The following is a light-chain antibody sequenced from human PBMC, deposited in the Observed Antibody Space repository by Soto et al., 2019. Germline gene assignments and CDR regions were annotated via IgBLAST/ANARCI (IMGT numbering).Light chain of an antibody. J-gene: IGKJ1*01. CDR1: QSISSY. V-gene: IGKV1-6*01. CDR2: AAS. CDR3: LQDYNYPRT. Sequence: AIQLTQSPSSLSASVGDRVTITCRASQSISSYLNWYQQKPGKAPKLLIYAASNLQSGVPSRFSGSGSGTDFTLTISSLQPEDFATYYCLQDYNYPRTFGQGTKVDIK.